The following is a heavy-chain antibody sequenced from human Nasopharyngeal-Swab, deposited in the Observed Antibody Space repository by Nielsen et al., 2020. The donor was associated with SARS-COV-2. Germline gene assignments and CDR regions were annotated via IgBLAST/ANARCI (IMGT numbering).Heavy chain of an antibody. Sequence: SETLSLTCAVYGGSFSGYYWSWIRQPPGKGPEWIGEINHSGSTNYNPSLKSRVTISVDTSKNQFSLKLSSVTAADTAVYYCARGGYSYGPDYWGQGTLVTVSS. D-gene: IGHD5-18*01. CDR2: INHSGST. V-gene: IGHV4-34*01. CDR1: GGSFSGYY. J-gene: IGHJ4*02. CDR3: ARGGYSYGPDY.